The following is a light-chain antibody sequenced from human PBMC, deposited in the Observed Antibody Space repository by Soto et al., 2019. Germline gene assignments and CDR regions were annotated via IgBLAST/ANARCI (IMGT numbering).Light chain of an antibody. J-gene: IGKJ4*02. CDR2: GAS. Sequence: EVGLTQSPVTLSLAPGGGANVYCGDRRRVSNNYLAWYQQKPGQAPRLLIHGASSRATGIPDRFSGSGSGIDFTLTIRTLEPEDFAVYYCEQYCCAPLTFGGGTKVDIK. CDR3: EQYCCAPLT. CDR1: RRVSNNY. V-gene: IGKV3-20*01.